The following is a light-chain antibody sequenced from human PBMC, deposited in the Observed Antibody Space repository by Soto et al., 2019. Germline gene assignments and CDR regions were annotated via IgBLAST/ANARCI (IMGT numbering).Light chain of an antibody. V-gene: IGKV1-5*03. J-gene: IGKJ1*01. CDR2: KAS. CDR1: QTISSW. CDR3: QQYNSYP. Sequence: MKQSPATVSWSEGDRVTITCRASQTISSWLAWYQQKPGKAPKLLIYKASTLKSGVPSRFSGSGSGTEFTLTISSLQPDDFATYYCQQYNSYPFGQGTKADI.